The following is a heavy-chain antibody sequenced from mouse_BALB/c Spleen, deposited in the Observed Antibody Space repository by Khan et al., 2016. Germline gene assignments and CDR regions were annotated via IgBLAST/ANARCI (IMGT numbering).Heavy chain of an antibody. CDR1: GFNIRDTY. D-gene: IGHD2-1*01. Sequence: EVQLKQSGAELVKPGASVKLSCTASGFNIRDTYMHWVKQRPEQDLEWIGRIDPANGNTKYDPKFQGKATITSDTSSNTAYLQLSSLTSEDTAVYYCEGNYVGYYAMDYWGQGTSVTVSS. CDR2: IDPANGNT. J-gene: IGHJ4*01. V-gene: IGHV14-3*02. CDR3: EGNYVGYYAMDY.